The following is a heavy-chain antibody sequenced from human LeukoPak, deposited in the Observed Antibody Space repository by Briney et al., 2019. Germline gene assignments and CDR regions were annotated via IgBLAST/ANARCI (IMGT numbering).Heavy chain of an antibody. V-gene: IGHV3-23*01. J-gene: IGHJ5*02. Sequence: GGSLRLSCAASGFTFAGYSMTWARQAPGKGLEWVSSISSGGGTTYYADSVKGRFTISRDNSKSTLYLQMNSLRAEDTAVYYCARETGGFDPWGQGTLVTVSS. CDR3: ARETGGFDP. CDR2: ISSGGGTT. D-gene: IGHD1-1*01. CDR1: GFTFAGYS.